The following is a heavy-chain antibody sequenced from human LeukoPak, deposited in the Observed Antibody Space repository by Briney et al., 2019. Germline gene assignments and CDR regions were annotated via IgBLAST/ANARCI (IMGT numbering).Heavy chain of an antibody. CDR3: ARDIRPENYDTSGYYSA. Sequence: GGSLRLSCAASGFTFSDYYMSWIRQAPGKGLEWISYISSSGNTIYYADSVKGRFTISRDNAKNSLYLQVNSLRAEDTAMYYCARDIRPENYDTSGYYSAWGQGTLVIVSS. J-gene: IGHJ5*02. D-gene: IGHD3-22*01. V-gene: IGHV3-11*01. CDR2: ISSSGNTI. CDR1: GFTFSDYY.